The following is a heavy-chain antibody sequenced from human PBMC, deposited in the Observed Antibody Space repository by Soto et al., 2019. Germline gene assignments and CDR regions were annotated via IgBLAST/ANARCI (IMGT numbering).Heavy chain of an antibody. CDR2: ISYDGSNT. J-gene: IGHJ4*02. Sequence: QVQLVESGGGVVQPGRSLRLSCVASGFTFSSYGMHXXXXXXXXXXXWVEIISYDGSNTYYADSVKGRFTISRDNSKXXXXXXXXXXXXXXXXXXXXXXXXXXXXXYYISSSYYFDYWGQGTLVTVSS. D-gene: IGHD3-10*01. CDR1: GFTFSSYG. V-gene: IGHV3-30*03. CDR3: XXXXXXXXXYYISSSYYFDY.